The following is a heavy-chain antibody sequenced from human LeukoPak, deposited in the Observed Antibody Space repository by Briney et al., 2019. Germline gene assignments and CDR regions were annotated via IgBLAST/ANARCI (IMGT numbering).Heavy chain of an antibody. CDR1: GVIFSSYA. V-gene: IGHV3-23*01. J-gene: IGHJ4*02. CDR3: ARGAVGASYFDY. CDR2: ISGSGGSR. D-gene: IGHD1-26*01. Sequence: GGSLRLSCAASGVIFSSYAMSWVRQAPGRGPEWVSVISGSGGSRYYADSVKGRFTISRDNSKNTLYLQMNSLRAEDTAVYYCARGAVGASYFDYWGQGTLVTVSS.